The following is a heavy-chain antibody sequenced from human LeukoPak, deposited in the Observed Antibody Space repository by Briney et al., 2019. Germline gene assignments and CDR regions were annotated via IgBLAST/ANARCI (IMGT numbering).Heavy chain of an antibody. Sequence: QPGGSLRLSCEASGFTFRSHWMSWVRQAPGKGLEWVANIHQYGGEKYYVDSVRGRFSISRDNAKNSLYLEMNSLRAEDTAVYYCARGGVRQQWLLKGAIDYWGQGTLVTVSS. D-gene: IGHD6-19*01. V-gene: IGHV3-7*01. J-gene: IGHJ4*02. CDR2: IHQYGGEK. CDR3: ARGGVRQQWLLKGAIDY. CDR1: GFTFRSHW.